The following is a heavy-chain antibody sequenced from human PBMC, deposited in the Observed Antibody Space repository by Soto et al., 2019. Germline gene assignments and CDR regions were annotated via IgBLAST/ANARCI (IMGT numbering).Heavy chain of an antibody. V-gene: IGHV1-69*02. Sequence: QVQLVQSGAEVKRPGSSVKVSCKASGDTFTFYSINWVRQAPGLGLEWMGRINPILSMSNYAQRFQGRATMPADKSTSTAYMELSSLRSEDTAIYYCASSYGSGYRAFDYWGQGALVTVSS. CDR1: GDTFTFYS. CDR3: ASSYGSGYRAFDY. J-gene: IGHJ4*02. D-gene: IGHD3-10*01. CDR2: INPILSMS.